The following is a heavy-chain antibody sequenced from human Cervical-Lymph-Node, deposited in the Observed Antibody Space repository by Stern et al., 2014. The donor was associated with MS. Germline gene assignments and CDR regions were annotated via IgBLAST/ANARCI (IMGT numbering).Heavy chain of an antibody. D-gene: IGHD6-13*01. V-gene: IGHV1-46*01. CDR3: ARDHPPAAGTSTFVDY. Sequence: QVQLVESGAEVKKPGASVKVSCKASGYTFTSYYMHWVRQAPGQGLEWMGISNPSCGSTRYAQKFQGRVTMTRDTSTSTVYMELSSLRSEDTAVYYCARDHPPAAGTSTFVDYWGQGTLVTVSS. CDR1: GYTFTSYY. CDR2: SNPSCGST. J-gene: IGHJ4*02.